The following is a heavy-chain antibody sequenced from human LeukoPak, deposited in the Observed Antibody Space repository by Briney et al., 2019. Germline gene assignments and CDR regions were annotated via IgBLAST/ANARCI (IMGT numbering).Heavy chain of an antibody. CDR2: ISGTGGST. Sequence: GGSLRLPCAASGFTFGSYAMYRVRQAPGKELEWLSGISGTGGSTFYAASGKGRVTISRDNSENTVYLQMNSLRAADTAVYYCAKTTAGYSSGRYPGWPVDYWGQGTLVTVSS. J-gene: IGHJ4*02. CDR1: GFTFGSYA. V-gene: IGHV3-23*01. CDR3: AKTTAGYSSGRYPGWPVDY. D-gene: IGHD6-19*01.